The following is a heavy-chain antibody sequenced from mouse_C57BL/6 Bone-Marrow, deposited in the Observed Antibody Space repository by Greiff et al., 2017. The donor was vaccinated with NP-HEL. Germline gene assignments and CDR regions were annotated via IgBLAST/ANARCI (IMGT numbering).Heavy chain of an antibody. Sequence: VKLVESGAELVRPGASVTLSCKASGYTFTDYEMHWVKQTPVHGLEWIGAIDPETGGTAYNQKFKGKAILTADKSSSTAYMELRSLTSEDSAVYYCTIPLGGYAMDYWGQGTSVTVSS. CDR1: GYTFTDYE. D-gene: IGHD3-3*01. V-gene: IGHV1-15*01. J-gene: IGHJ4*01. CDR3: TIPLGGYAMDY. CDR2: IDPETGGT.